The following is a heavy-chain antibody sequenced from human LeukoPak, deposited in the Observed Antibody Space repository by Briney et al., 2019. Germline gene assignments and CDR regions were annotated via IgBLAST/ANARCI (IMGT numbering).Heavy chain of an antibody. Sequence: TSETLSPTCTVSGASVSSGSYYWSWIRQPPGKGLEWIGYIYYSGSTNYNPSLKSRVTISVDTSKNQFSLKLSSVTAADTAVYYCARGSRGYSYGWGQGTLVTVSS. CDR2: IYYSGST. CDR1: GASVSSGSYY. J-gene: IGHJ4*02. V-gene: IGHV4-61*01. D-gene: IGHD5-18*01. CDR3: ARGSRGYSYG.